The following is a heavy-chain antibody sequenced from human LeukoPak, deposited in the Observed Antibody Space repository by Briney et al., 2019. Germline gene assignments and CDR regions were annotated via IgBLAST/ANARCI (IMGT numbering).Heavy chain of an antibody. CDR2: IYYSGST. CDR3: ARERLGYCSGGSCYSYAFDI. CDR1: GVSISSGGYY. Sequence: RPSETLSLTCTVSGVSISSGGYYWSWIRQHPGKGLEWIGYIYYSGSTYYNPSLKSRVTISVDTSKNQFSLKLSSVTAADTAVYYCARERLGYCSGGSCYSYAFDIWGQGTMVTVSS. J-gene: IGHJ3*02. D-gene: IGHD2-15*01. V-gene: IGHV4-31*03.